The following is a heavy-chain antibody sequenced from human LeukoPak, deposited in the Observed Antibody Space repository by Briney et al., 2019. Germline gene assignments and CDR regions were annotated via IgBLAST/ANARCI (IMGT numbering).Heavy chain of an antibody. Sequence: SKTLPLTCAVYGGSFRDYYWSWIRQPPGKGLEWIGEINHDGSTNYNPSLKSRVTMSIDASKSQFFLTLTPVTAADTAVYYCAREGAYSNFVNWFDTWGQGTLVTVSS. CDR1: GGSFRDYY. V-gene: IGHV4-34*01. CDR2: INHDGST. J-gene: IGHJ5*02. CDR3: AREGAYSNFVNWFDT. D-gene: IGHD2/OR15-2a*01.